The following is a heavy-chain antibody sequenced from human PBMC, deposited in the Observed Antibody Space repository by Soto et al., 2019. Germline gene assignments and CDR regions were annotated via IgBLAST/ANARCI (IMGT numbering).Heavy chain of an antibody. CDR3: AHRQQQWLAFDY. CDR2: IYWDDDK. V-gene: IGHV2-5*02. Sequence: QITLKESGPTLVKPTQTLTLTCTFSGFSLSTSGVGVGWIRQPPGKALEWLALIYWDDDKRYSPSLKSRLTITKDTSKHHVVLTITHLDPLDTGTYSCAHRQQQWLAFDYSAPGTLVTLSS. D-gene: IGHD6-19*01. CDR1: GFSLSTSGVG. J-gene: IGHJ4*02.